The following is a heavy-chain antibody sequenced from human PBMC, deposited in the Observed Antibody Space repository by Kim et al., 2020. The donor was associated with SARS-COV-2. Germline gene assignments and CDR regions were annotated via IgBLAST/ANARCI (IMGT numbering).Heavy chain of an antibody. Sequence: SETLSLTCAVYGGSFSGYYWSWIRQPPGKGLEWIGEINHSGSTNYNPSLKSRVTISVDTSKNQFSLKLSSVTAADTAVYYCARASIAARPKTGADDYWGQGTLVTVSS. J-gene: IGHJ4*02. V-gene: IGHV4-34*01. CDR1: GGSFSGYY. CDR3: ARASIAARPKTGADDY. CDR2: INHSGST. D-gene: IGHD6-6*01.